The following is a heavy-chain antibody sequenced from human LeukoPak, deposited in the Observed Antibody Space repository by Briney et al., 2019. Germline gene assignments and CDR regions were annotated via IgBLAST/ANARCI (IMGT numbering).Heavy chain of an antibody. V-gene: IGHV3-48*03. J-gene: IGHJ4*02. CDR3: ARDNPWIQLYFDY. CDR1: GFTFSSYE. CDR2: ISNSGSTI. D-gene: IGHD5-18*01. Sequence: PGGSLRLSCAASGFTFSSYEMNWVRQAPGKGLEWVSYISNSGSTIYYADSVKGRFTISRDNAKNSLYLQMNSLRAEDTAVYYCARDNPWIQLYFDYWGQGTLVTVSS.